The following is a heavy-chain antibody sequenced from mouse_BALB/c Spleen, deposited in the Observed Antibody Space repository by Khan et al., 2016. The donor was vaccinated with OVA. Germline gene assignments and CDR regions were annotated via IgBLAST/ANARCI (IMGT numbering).Heavy chain of an antibody. Sequence: EVELVESGGGLVEPGGSLKLSCAASGFTFSSFVMSWVRQTPEKRLEWVATISSAATYTYYPDSVKGRFTISRDNAKNTLYLQMTSLRSDDTAIYYCTNGNYGCFAYWGQGTLVTVST. V-gene: IGHV5-9-1*01. J-gene: IGHJ3*01. CDR3: TNGNYGCFAY. CDR2: ISSAATYT. CDR1: GFTFSSFV. D-gene: IGHD2-1*01.